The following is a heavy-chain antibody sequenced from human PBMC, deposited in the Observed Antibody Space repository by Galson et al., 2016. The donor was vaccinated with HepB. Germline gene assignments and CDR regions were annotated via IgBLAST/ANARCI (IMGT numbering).Heavy chain of an antibody. CDR1: GFTFKDYS. CDR2: LSGEGRTH. J-gene: IGHJ2*01. D-gene: IGHD3-16*02. Sequence: SLRLSCAVSGFTFKDYSMHWVRQAPGKGLEWVAVLSGEGRTHYYADSVKGRFTISRDNSKNTLYLEINSLRPEDMVVSYCARVPVIPYLYFDFWGRGTPISVYS. CDR3: ARVPVIPYLYFDF. V-gene: IGHV3-30-3*01.